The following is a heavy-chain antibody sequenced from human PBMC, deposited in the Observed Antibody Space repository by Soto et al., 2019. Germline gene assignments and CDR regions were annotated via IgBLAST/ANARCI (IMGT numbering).Heavy chain of an antibody. CDR3: ARNMDYYYGPGSGNGHGF. J-gene: IGHJ6*02. CDR1: GYTFTAYY. Sequence: QVQLVQSGAEVKEPGDSVRVSCEASGYTFTAYYIHWVRQAPGQGREWMGWINPKFGDTTYAQDFQGRVSMTRDMSISTVYMELSSLTSDDTAIYYCARNMDYYYGPGSGNGHGFWGQGTAVTVFS. CDR2: INPKFGDT. V-gene: IGHV1-2*02. D-gene: IGHD3-10*01.